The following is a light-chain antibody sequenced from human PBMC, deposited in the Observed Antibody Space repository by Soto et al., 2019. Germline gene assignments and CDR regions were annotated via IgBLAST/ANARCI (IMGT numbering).Light chain of an antibody. CDR3: AAWDDSLNYYV. Sequence: QSVLTQPPSASGTPGQRVTISCSGSSSNIGSNTVNWYQHLPGTAPKLLIYRNNQRPSGVPDRFSGSKSGTSASLAISGLPSEDEADYYCAAWDDSLNYYVFGPGTKVTVL. J-gene: IGLJ1*01. CDR1: SSNIGSNT. CDR2: RNN. V-gene: IGLV1-44*01.